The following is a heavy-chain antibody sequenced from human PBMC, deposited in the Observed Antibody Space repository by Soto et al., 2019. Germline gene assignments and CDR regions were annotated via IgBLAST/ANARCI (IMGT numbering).Heavy chain of an antibody. D-gene: IGHD6-19*01. CDR2: ISWDGGST. CDR3: AKDFRSGWYNGMDV. Sequence: EVQLVESGGVVVQPGGSLRLSCAASGFTFDDYTMHWVRQAPGKGLEWVSLISWDGGSTYYADSVKGRFTISRDNSKNSLYLQMNSLRTEDTALYYCAKDFRSGWYNGMDVWGQGTRSPSP. V-gene: IGHV3-43*01. CDR1: GFTFDDYT. J-gene: IGHJ6*02.